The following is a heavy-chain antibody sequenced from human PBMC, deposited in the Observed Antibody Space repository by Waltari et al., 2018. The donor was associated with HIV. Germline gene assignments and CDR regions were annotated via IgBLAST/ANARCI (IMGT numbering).Heavy chain of an antibody. CDR2: IHTYTGNT. V-gene: IGHV1-18*04. CDR1: GFSFTKYG. Sequence: VSLVQSGAEVKKPGASGKVPCKASGFSFTKYGVNWVRQAPGQGLEWMGWIHTYTGNTDSAENFQGRVTMTRDTFTNTIYMELTTLKSDDSAIYYCVRDLSPMGKSGWYDSWGQGTVVTVSS. J-gene: IGHJ1*01. D-gene: IGHD6-19*01. CDR3: VRDLSPMGKSGWYDS.